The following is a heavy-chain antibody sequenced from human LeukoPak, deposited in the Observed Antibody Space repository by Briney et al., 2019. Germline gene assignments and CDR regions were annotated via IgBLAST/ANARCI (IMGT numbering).Heavy chain of an antibody. J-gene: IGHJ4*02. D-gene: IGHD2-15*01. Sequence: PGGSLRLSCTASGFTLSNYAMGWVRQAPGKGLEWVSAISGSGDTTYYADSVKGRFTISRDNSKNTLYLQMKSLRAEDTAVYYCAKACTGGSCCCIDYWGQGTLVTVSS. CDR1: GFTLSNYA. V-gene: IGHV3-23*01. CDR2: ISGSGDTT. CDR3: AKACTGGSCCCIDY.